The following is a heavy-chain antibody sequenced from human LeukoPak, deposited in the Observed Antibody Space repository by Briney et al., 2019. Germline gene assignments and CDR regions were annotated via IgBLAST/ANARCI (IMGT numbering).Heavy chain of an antibody. Sequence: GESLRLSCAASGFTFSSYMMTWVRQAPGKGLEWVSGINWNGGSTGYADSVKGRFTISRDNAKNSLYLQMNSLRAEDTALYYCARDRVGYCSSTSCYTTLDYWGQGTLVTVSS. CDR3: ARDRVGYCSSTSCYTTLDY. V-gene: IGHV3-20*04. CDR1: GFTFSSYM. D-gene: IGHD2-2*02. J-gene: IGHJ4*02. CDR2: INWNGGST.